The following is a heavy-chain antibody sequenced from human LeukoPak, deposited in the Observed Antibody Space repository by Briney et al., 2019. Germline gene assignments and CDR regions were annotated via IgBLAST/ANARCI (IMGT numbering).Heavy chain of an antibody. CDR1: GFTFSSYT. J-gene: IGHJ4*02. Sequence: GGSLRLSCAASGFTFSSYTMSWVRQAPGKGLEWASSISSSGSHIYYADSVKGRFTISRDNAKNSLYLQLNSLRAEDPAVYYFARGGARVWLRIDYWGQGTLVTVPS. D-gene: IGHD5-18*01. CDR3: ARGGARVWLRIDY. CDR2: ISSSGSHI. V-gene: IGHV3-21*01.